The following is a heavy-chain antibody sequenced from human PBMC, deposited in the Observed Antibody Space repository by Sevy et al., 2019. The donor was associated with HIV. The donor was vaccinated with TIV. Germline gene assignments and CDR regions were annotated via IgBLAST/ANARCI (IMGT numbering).Heavy chain of an antibody. J-gene: IGHJ4*02. D-gene: IGHD1-1*01. CDR2: ISYDGADP. V-gene: IGHV3-30-3*01. CDR3: ARETEGYNRGFDF. Sequence: GGSLRLSCAASGFTFNKHAMHWVRQAPGRGLEWVAVISYDGADPNYADSAKGRFTISRDNSKNTLYLQMISLRAEDTAVFYCARETEGYNRGFDFWGQGALVTVSS. CDR1: GFTFNKHA.